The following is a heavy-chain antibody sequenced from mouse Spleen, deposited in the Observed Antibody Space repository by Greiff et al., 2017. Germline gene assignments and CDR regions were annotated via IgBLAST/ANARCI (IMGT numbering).Heavy chain of an antibody. CDR2: ISNGGGST. Sequence: DVQLVESGGGLVQPGGSLKLSCATSGFTFSDYYMYWVRPTPEKRLEWVAYISNGGGSTYYPDTVKGRFTISRDNAKNTLYLQMSRLKSEDTAMYYCARRDAFIYFDYWGQGTTLTVSS. D-gene: IGHD1-1*01. V-gene: IGHV5-12*02. J-gene: IGHJ2*01. CDR3: ARRDAFIYFDY. CDR1: GFTFSDYY.